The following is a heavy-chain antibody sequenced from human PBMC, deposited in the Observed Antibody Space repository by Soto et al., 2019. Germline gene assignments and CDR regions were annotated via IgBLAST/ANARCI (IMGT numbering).Heavy chain of an antibody. CDR2: IDPSGGGT. D-gene: IGHD2-15*01. V-gene: IGHV1-46*01. CDR3: ARDRVDCSGGNCWRSVEDT. Sequence: QVQLVQSGAEVKKPGASVKVSCKASGYTFTSYYMHWVRQAPGQGLEWMGIIDPSGGGTSYAQKFQGRLTMSRDTSTSTVYMELSRLRSEDTAGYYCARDRVDCSGGNCWRSVEDTWGQGTLVTVSS. J-gene: IGHJ5*02. CDR1: GYTFTSYY.